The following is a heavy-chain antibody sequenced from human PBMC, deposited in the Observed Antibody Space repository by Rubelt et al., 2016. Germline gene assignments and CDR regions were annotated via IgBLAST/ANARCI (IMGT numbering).Heavy chain of an antibody. CDR1: GGTFSSYA. CDR2: IIPIFGTA. V-gene: IGHV1-69*01. Sequence: QVQLVQSGAEVKKPGSSVKVSCKASGGTFSSYAISWVRQAPGQGLEWMGGIIPIFGTANYAQKFQGRVTITADESTSTAYMELCSLRSEDTAVYYCARDLRGGGEQWLAYYFDYWGQGTLVTVSS. CDR3: ARDLRGGGEQWLAYYFDY. J-gene: IGHJ4*02. D-gene: IGHD6-19*01.